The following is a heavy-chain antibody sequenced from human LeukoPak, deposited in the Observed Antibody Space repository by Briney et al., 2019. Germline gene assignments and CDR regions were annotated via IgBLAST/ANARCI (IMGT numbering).Heavy chain of an antibody. CDR3: ARDLVLRWLRFGNWFDP. CDR1: GGTFSSYA. Sequence: ASVKVSCKASGGTFSSYAISWVRQATGQGLEWMGGIIPIFGTANYVQKFQGRVTITADESTSTAYMELSSLRSEDTAVYYCARDLVLRWLRFGNWFDPWGQGTLVTVSS. D-gene: IGHD5-12*01. J-gene: IGHJ5*02. CDR2: IIPIFGTA. V-gene: IGHV1-69*01.